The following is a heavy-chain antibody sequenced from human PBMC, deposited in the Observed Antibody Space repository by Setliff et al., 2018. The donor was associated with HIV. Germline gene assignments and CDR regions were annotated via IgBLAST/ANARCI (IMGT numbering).Heavy chain of an antibody. CDR3: ARYASYTSDWREAFDI. CDR2: IIPILGIA. J-gene: IGHJ3*02. Sequence: SVKVSCKASGGTFSSYAISWVRQAPGQGLEWMGGIIPILGIANYAQKFQGRVTITADESTSTAYMELRSLRADDTALYYCARYASYTSDWREAFDIWGQGTMVTVS. D-gene: IGHD6-19*01. V-gene: IGHV1-69*10. CDR1: GGTFSSYA.